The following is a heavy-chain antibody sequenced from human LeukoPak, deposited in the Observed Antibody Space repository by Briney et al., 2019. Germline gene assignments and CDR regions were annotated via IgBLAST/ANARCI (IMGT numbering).Heavy chain of an antibody. CDR2: ISGSSSYI. CDR1: GFTFSTYN. Sequence: KAGGSLRLSCAASGFTFSTYNMNWVRQAPGKGLEWVSSISGSSSYIYYADSVKGRFSISRDNAKNSLYLQMNSLRAEDTAVYYCAREGWELLGGTFDYWGQGTLVTVSS. J-gene: IGHJ4*02. CDR3: AREGWELLGGTFDY. D-gene: IGHD1-26*01. V-gene: IGHV3-21*01.